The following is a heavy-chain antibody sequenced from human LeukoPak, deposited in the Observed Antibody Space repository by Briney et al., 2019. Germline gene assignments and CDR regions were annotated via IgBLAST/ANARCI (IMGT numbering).Heavy chain of an antibody. V-gene: IGHV4-4*07. Sequence: SETLSLTCTVSGGSISSYYWSWIRQPAGKGLEWIGRIYSSGSTDYNPSLKSRVTMSVDTSKNQFSLKLSSVTAADTAVYYCARGLAAAADRALDYWGQGTLVTVSS. CDR2: IYSSGST. CDR3: ARGLAAAADRALDY. D-gene: IGHD6-13*01. CDR1: GGSISSYY. J-gene: IGHJ4*02.